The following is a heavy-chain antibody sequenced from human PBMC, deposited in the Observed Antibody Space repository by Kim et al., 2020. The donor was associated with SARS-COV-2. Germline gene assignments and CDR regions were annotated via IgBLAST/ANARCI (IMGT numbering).Heavy chain of an antibody. V-gene: IGHV3-9*01. J-gene: IGHJ3*01. D-gene: IGHD2-15*01. CDR2: ISWNSGNI. Sequence: GGSLRLSCAASGFSFGDFAMHWVRQPPGKGLEWVLGISWNSGNIDYADSVKGRFTVSRDNAKNSLYLEMDSLRPDDSALYYCVKSEDSSGRTEGFDVWG. CDR3: VKSEDSSGRTEGFDV. CDR1: GFSFGDFA.